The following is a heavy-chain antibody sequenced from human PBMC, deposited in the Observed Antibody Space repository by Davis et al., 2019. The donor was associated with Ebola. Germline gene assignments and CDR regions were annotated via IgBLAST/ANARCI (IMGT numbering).Heavy chain of an antibody. CDR2: IKPDGSEK. V-gene: IGHV3-7*01. CDR3: ASSYGMDV. CDR1: GFTFSSYW. J-gene: IGHJ6*04. Sequence: GESLKISCAASGFTFSSYWMDWVRQAPGKGLEWVATIKPDGSEKYYVDSVKGRFTISRDNAKNSLYLQMNSLRAEDTAVYYCASSYGMDVWGKGTTVTVSS.